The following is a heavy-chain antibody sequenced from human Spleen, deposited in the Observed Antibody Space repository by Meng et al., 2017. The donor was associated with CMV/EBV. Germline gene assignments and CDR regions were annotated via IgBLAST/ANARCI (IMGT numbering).Heavy chain of an antibody. CDR1: GFTVSSNY. D-gene: IGHD4-23*01. CDR3: ARDRRIYTGNYPDNYYCYGMDV. V-gene: IGHV3-53*01. CDR2: MYSGGST. J-gene: IGHJ6*02. Sequence: GESLKISCAASGFTVSSNYMSWVRQAPGKGLEWVSVMYSGGSTYYADSVKGRFTIPRDNSKNTLYLQMNSLRAEDTAVYYCARDRRIYTGNYPDNYYCYGMDVWGQGTTVPSP.